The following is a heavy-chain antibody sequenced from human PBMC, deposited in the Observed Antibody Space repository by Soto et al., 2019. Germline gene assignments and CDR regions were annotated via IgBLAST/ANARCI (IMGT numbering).Heavy chain of an antibody. CDR2: IFYTGST. D-gene: IGHD1-1*01. CDR1: SGSISVYY. CDR3: ARHYPSGNNWNDFDY. V-gene: IGHV4-59*08. J-gene: IGHJ4*02. Sequence: QVQLQESGPGLVRPSETLSLTCTVSSGSISVYYWGWIRQPPGKGLEWIGYIFYTGSTHYNPSLKSRVTVTLDTSKTQFSLRLTSVTAADTDVYYCARHYPSGNNWNDFDYWGQGTLVTVSS.